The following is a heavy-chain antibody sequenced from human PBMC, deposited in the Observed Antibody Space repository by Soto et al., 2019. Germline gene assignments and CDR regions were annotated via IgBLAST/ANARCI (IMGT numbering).Heavy chain of an antibody. J-gene: IGHJ6*02. V-gene: IGHV3-23*01. D-gene: IGHD2-21*02. CDR2: ISGGGGNT. CDR1: GFTFSAYV. Sequence: EVQLLGSGGGLVQPGGSLRLSCEASGFTFSAYVMSWVRQAPGQGLEWVSTISGGGGNTYYADSVKGRFTVSRDNSKNTLYLQMNSLRAADTAVYYCAKDYSVVVVATDNWEGYCYGMDVWGQGTTVTVSS. CDR3: AKDYSVVVVATDNWEGYCYGMDV.